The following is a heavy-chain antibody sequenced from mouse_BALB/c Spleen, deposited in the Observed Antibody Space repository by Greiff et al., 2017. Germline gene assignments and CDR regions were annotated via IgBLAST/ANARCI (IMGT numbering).Heavy chain of an antibody. CDR1: GYTFTSYW. Sequence: QVQLKESGAELVKPGASVKLSCKTSGYTFTSYWIQWVKQRPGQGLGWIGEIFPGTGTTYYNEKFKGKATLTIDTSSSTAYMQLSSLTSEDSAVYFCARHRYDDYYAMDYWGQGTSVTVSS. V-gene: IGHV1S132*01. CDR3: ARHRYDDYYAMDY. J-gene: IGHJ4*01. D-gene: IGHD2-14*01. CDR2: IFPGTGTT.